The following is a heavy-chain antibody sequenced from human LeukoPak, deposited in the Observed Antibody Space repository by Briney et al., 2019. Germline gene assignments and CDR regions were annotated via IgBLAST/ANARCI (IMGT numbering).Heavy chain of an antibody. D-gene: IGHD1-1*01. V-gene: IGHV1-2*02. J-gene: IGHJ5*02. CDR3: ARELRTGSHWFDP. CDR2: INPNSGGT. Sequence: ASVKVSCKASGYTFTGYYMHWVRQAPGQGLEWMGWINPNSGGTNYARKFQGRVTMTRDTSISTAYMELSRLRSDDTAVYYCARELRTGSHWFDPWGQGTLVTVSS. CDR1: GYTFTGYY.